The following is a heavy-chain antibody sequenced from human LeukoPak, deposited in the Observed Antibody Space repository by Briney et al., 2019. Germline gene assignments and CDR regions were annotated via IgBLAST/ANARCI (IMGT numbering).Heavy chain of an antibody. Sequence: GGSLRLSCAASGFTFSSYGMHWVRQAPGKGLEWVAFIRYDGSNKYYADSVKGRFTISRDNSKNTLYLQMNSLRAEDTAVYYCAKPGGLQYYYDSSGYAHYWGQGTLVTVSS. CDR2: IRYDGSNK. V-gene: IGHV3-30*02. D-gene: IGHD3-22*01. CDR1: GFTFSSYG. J-gene: IGHJ4*02. CDR3: AKPGGLQYYYDSSGYAHY.